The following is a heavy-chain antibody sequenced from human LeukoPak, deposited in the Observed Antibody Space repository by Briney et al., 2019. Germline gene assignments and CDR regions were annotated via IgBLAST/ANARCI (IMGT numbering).Heavy chain of an antibody. CDR1: GFTFSSFT. D-gene: IGHD6-19*01. V-gene: IGHV3-30*04. CDR3: AKDNLYIAVAGLPWFDP. CDR2: ISYDANNK. Sequence: PGRSLRLSCAASGFTFSSFTIHWVRQAPGKGLEWVAVISYDANNKYYADSVKGRFTISRDNSKNTLYLQMNSLRAEDTAVYYCAKDNLYIAVAGLPWFDPWGQGTLVTVSS. J-gene: IGHJ5*02.